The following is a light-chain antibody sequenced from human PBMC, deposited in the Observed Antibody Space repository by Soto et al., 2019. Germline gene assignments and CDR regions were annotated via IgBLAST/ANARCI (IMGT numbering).Light chain of an antibody. V-gene: IGLV2-14*01. CDR2: EVS. J-gene: IGLJ1*01. CDR3: SSYTTSNTLV. CDR1: SSDVGGYNY. Sequence: QSALTQPPSASGSLGQSVTISCTGTSSDVGGYNYVSWYQQHPGKAPKLMIYEVSNRPSGISSRFSGSKSGNTASLTISGLQAEDEADYYCSSYTTSNTLVFGTGTKVTVL.